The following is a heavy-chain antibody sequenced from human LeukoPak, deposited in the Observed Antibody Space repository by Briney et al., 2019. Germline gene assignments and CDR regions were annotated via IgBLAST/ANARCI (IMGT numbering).Heavy chain of an antibody. Sequence: SETLSLTCTVSGGSIVSYYWSWIRQPPGKGLEWIANIYYNGSTNYNPPLKSRVTISVDTSKNQFSLKLSSVTAADTAVYYCARLSSSTSPYYYYYYMDVWGKGTTVTVSS. CDR2: IYYNGST. V-gene: IGHV4-59*01. J-gene: IGHJ6*03. CDR3: ARLSSSTSPYYYYYYMDV. D-gene: IGHD6-13*01. CDR1: GGSIVSYY.